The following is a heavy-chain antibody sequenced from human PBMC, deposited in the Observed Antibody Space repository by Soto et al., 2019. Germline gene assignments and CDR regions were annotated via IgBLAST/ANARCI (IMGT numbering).Heavy chain of an antibody. CDR3: AKAPVYGSGGWFDL. Sequence: ESQLVESGGGLVQPGRSLRLSCEASGFIFKNYAMVWVRQGPGKGLEWVSSISWNSGNLDYGDSVKGRFTISRDNAKNSLYLQMNSLRTEDTAWYFCAKAPVYGSGGWFDLWGWGTLVTVSS. V-gene: IGHV3-9*01. CDR2: ISWNSGNL. D-gene: IGHD3-10*01. J-gene: IGHJ5*02. CDR1: GFIFKNYA.